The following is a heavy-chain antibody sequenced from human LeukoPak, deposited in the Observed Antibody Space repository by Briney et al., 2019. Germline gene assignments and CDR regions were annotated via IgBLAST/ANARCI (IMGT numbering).Heavy chain of an antibody. J-gene: IGHJ4*02. CDR3: ARGLAAAGTSYFGY. D-gene: IGHD6-13*01. V-gene: IGHV4-59*01. CDR2: IYYSGST. CDR1: GGSINSYY. Sequence: SETLSLTCTVSGGSINSYYWSWIRQPPGKGLEWIGYIYYSGSTNYSPSLKGRVTISVDTSKNQFSLKLSSVTAADTAVYYCARGLAAAGTSYFGYWGQGTLVTVSS.